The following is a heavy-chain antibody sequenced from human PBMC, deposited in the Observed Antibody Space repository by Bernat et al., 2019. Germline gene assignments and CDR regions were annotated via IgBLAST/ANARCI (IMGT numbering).Heavy chain of an antibody. CDR2: IKPDGNDK. V-gene: IGHV3-7*03. CDR1: GFTFSGYW. Sequence: EVQLVESGGVLVQPGGSLRLSCATSGFTFSGYWMSWVRQAPGKGLEWVANIKPDGNDKYYVDSVKGRFTISRDNAKNSLYLQMNSLSAEDTAVYYCARDRYGPAGSGWPFFDYWGQGTLVTVSS. CDR3: ARDRYGPAGSGWPFFDY. D-gene: IGHD6-19*01. J-gene: IGHJ4*02.